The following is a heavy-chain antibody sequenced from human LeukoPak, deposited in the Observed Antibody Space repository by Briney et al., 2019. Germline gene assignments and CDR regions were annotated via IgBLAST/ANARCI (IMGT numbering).Heavy chain of an antibody. CDR1: GYTLTELS. D-gene: IGHD4-11*01. CDR3: ATNDLLAVTGGEFDY. Sequence: ASVKVSCKVSGYTLTELSMHWVRQAPGKGLEWMGGFDPEDVETIYAQKFQGRVTMTEDTSTDTAYMELSSLRSEDTAVYYCATNDLLAVTGGEFDYWGQGTLVTVSS. CDR2: FDPEDVET. J-gene: IGHJ4*02. V-gene: IGHV1-24*01.